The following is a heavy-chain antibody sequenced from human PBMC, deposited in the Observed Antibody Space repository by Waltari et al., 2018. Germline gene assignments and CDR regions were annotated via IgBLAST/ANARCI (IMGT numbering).Heavy chain of an antibody. CDR3: ARMASFGFFDH. J-gene: IGHJ4*02. CDR1: GYTFSNHY. CDR2: VNPSGGGT. D-gene: IGHD3-10*01. Sequence: QVQLLQSGSEMKKPGASVKVSCKASGYTFSNHYLHWVRQAPGQGLAWMGLVNPSGGGTNDAQKFQARVTMTRDTSTSTVYMELSSLRSEDTAVYFCARMASFGFFDHWGQGSLVTVSS. V-gene: IGHV1-46*01.